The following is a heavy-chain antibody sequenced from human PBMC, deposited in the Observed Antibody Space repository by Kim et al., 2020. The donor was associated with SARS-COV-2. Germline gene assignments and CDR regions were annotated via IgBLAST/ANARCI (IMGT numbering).Heavy chain of an antibody. CDR2: TYYRTKWYN. V-gene: IGHV6-1*01. CDR1: GDSVSSKNAV. D-gene: IGHD2-21*01. J-gene: IGHJ6*01. CDR3: ARDDRRRGVYQATYFYYGLDV. Sequence: SQTLSLTCAISGDSVSSKNAVWNWIRQSPSRGLEWLGRTYYRTKWYNEYAVSVESRITINPDTSKNQFSLHLNSVTPEDTAVYYCARDDRRRGVYQATYFYYGLDVWGRGTTVTVSS.